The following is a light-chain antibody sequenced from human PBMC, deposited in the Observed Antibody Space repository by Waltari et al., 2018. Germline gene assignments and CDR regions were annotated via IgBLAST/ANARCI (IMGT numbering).Light chain of an antibody. CDR2: WAS. J-gene: IGKJ4*01. V-gene: IGKV4-1*01. CDR3: QQRSNWPLT. Sequence: DIVMTQSPDSLSVSLGERATINCKSSQSVFYSSYNKNDLAWYQQKPGQPPKLLIYWASTRESGVPDRFSGSGSGTDFTLTISSLQAEDVAVYYCQQRSNWPLTFGGGTKVEIK. CDR1: QSVFYSSYNKND.